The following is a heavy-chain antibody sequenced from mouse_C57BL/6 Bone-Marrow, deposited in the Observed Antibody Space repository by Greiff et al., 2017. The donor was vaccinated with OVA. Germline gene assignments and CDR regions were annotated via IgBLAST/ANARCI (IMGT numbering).Heavy chain of an antibody. Sequence: EVQLQESGPVLVKPGASVKMSCKASGYTFTDYYMNWVKQSPGKSLEWIGVINPYNGGTSYNQKFKGKATLTVDKSSSTAYMELNSLTSEDSAVYYCARLDGFYWDFGGQGTTLTVSS. CDR1: GYTFTDYY. CDR3: ARLDGFYWDF. CDR2: INPYNGGT. D-gene: IGHD2-3*01. V-gene: IGHV1-19*01. J-gene: IGHJ2*01.